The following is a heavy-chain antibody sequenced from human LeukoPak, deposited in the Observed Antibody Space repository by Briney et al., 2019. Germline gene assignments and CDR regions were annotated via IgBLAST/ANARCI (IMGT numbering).Heavy chain of an antibody. CDR1: GGSINSYY. D-gene: IGHD3-10*01. J-gene: IGHJ5*02. CDR3: ARGGYYGSGNDFRFDP. Sequence: SETLSLTCTVSGGSINSYYWSWIRQPPGKGLECIGYIHYTGSTNYNPSLKSRVTISVDTSKSQLSLKLSSVTAADTAIYYCARGGYYGSGNDFRFDPWGQGTLVTVSS. CDR2: IHYTGST. V-gene: IGHV4-59*01.